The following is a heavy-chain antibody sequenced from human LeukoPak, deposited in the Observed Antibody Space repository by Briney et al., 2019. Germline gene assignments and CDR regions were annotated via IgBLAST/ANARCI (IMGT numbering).Heavy chain of an antibody. CDR3: ARVPSGYYVDY. Sequence: SETLSLTCTVSGDSISPISSSTYYWGWIRQAPGKGLEWIGSLYYGENAHYNPSLKSRATLSVDTSNNQFSLKLTSVTAADAAVYFCARVPSGYYVDYWGQGTLVTVSS. CDR2: LYYGENA. J-gene: IGHJ4*02. V-gene: IGHV4-39*01. CDR1: GDSISPISSSTYY. D-gene: IGHD3-3*01.